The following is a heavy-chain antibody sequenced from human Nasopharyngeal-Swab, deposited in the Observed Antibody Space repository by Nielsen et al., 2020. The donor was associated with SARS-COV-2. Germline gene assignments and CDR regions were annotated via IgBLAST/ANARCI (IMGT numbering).Heavy chain of an antibody. Sequence: ASVKVSCKASGYTFTSYYMHWVRQAPGQGLEWMGIINPSGGSTIYAQKFQGRVTMTRDTSTSTVYMELSSLRSEDTAVYYCATFPAVYSSGWYPFDYWGQGTLVTVSS. CDR3: ATFPAVYSSGWYPFDY. V-gene: IGHV1-46*01. D-gene: IGHD6-19*01. CDR1: GYTFTSYY. J-gene: IGHJ4*02. CDR2: INPSGGST.